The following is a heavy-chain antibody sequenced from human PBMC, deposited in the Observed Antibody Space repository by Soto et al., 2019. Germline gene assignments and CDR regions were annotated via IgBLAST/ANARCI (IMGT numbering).Heavy chain of an antibody. CDR3: AHKGQLVGDGFDP. J-gene: IGHJ5*02. V-gene: IGHV2-5*01. CDR2: IYWNGDK. D-gene: IGHD6-6*01. CDR1: GFSLSTVGVG. Sequence: QITLKESGPTLVKPTETLTLTCTFSGFSLSTVGVGVGWIRQPPGKALQWLALIYWNGDKYYSPSLTNRLTISKDTSKNQVVLTMTDMDPVDAGTFFCAHKGQLVGDGFDPWGQGTLVTVSS.